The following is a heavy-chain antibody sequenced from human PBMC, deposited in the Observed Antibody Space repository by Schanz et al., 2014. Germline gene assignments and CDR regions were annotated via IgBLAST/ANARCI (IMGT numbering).Heavy chain of an antibody. CDR2: IKHDGSVK. CDR3: VSQTGSPNY. CDR1: GFTFSDYW. D-gene: IGHD6-13*01. Sequence: DVQLLESGGGLVQPGGSLRLSCAASGFTFSDYWMSWVRQAPGKGPEWVANIKHDGSVKDYVDSVEGRFTISRDNAKRSLFRQMNSLRVEDTAVYFCVSQTGSPNYWGQGTLVTVSS. J-gene: IGHJ4*02. V-gene: IGHV3-7*02.